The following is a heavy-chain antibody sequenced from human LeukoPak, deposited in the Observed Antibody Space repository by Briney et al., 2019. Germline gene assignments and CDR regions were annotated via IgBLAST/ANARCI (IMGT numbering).Heavy chain of an antibody. CDR3: ATEGFRGVLFHI. Sequence: GGALRLSCAASGFTVSSNYMSWVRQAPGKGLEWVSVLYSGGNTYYADSVQGRFTISRDNSRNTLYLQMNSLRVEDTAVYYCATEGFRGVLFHIWGQGTVVTVSS. V-gene: IGHV3-66*01. CDR2: LYSGGNT. J-gene: IGHJ3*02. CDR1: GFTVSSNY. D-gene: IGHD3-10*01.